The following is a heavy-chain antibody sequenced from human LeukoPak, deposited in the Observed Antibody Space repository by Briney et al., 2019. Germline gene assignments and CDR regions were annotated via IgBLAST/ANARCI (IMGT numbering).Heavy chain of an antibody. V-gene: IGHV4-4*07. Sequence: PSETLSLTCTVSGGSISSYYGSWTRQPAGKGLEWMGRIYTSGSTNYNPSLKSRVTMSVDTSKNQFSLKLSSVTAADTAVYYCARDMVRGVILGAFDIWGQGTMVTVSS. J-gene: IGHJ3*02. CDR3: ARDMVRGVILGAFDI. CDR1: GGSISSYY. CDR2: IYTSGST. D-gene: IGHD3-10*01.